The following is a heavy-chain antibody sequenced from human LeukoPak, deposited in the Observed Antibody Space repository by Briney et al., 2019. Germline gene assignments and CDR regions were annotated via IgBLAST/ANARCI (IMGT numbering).Heavy chain of an antibody. J-gene: IGHJ4*02. CDR3: AKDTPDHYYDSSGYWYYFDY. Sequence: GGSLRLSCAASGFTFRSYAMHWVRQAPGKGLEWVSTISGSGDSTYYADSVKGRFTISRDNSRNTLYVQMNSLRAEDTAVYYCAKDTPDHYYDSSGYWYYFDYWGQGTLVTVSS. V-gene: IGHV3-23*01. D-gene: IGHD3-22*01. CDR2: ISGSGDST. CDR1: GFTFRSYA.